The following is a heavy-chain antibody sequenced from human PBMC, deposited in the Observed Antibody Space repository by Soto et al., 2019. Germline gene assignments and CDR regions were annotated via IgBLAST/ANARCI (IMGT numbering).Heavy chain of an antibody. CDR1: GFIFSSYD. V-gene: IGHV3-30*18. Sequence: QVQLVESGGGVVQPERSLRLSCEVSGFIFSSYDIHGLRKAPGKGLELVGAISSEGSKESYGDSVKGRFTISRDNPKNMLYLQMNSLRGDDTAVYYCAKVQEAESHSVFYIWGRGTMITVSS. CDR2: ISSEGSKE. J-gene: IGHJ3*02. D-gene: IGHD6-19*01. CDR3: AKVQEAESHSVFYI.